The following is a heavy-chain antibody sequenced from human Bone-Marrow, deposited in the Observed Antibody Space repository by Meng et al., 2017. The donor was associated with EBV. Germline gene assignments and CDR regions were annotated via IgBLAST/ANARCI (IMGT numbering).Heavy chain of an antibody. CDR3: ARDNGDTMTNPYFDY. CDR2: IIPVLGTT. CDR1: GGTLNIFS. V-gene: IGHV1-69*01. Sequence: VRLWEDVAGVEKLGSPVTVPRRSSGGTLNIFSVNWVAQAPGERLEWWAGIIPVLGTTNYAANFQGRMTIIADESTNTAYMELSKLTPADTALYYCARDNGDTMTNPYFDYWGQGTLVTVSS. D-gene: IGHD2-21*01. J-gene: IGHJ4*02.